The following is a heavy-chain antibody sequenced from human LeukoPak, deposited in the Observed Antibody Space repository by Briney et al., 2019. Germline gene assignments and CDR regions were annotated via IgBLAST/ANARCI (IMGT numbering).Heavy chain of an antibody. CDR1: GFTFSDYY. J-gene: IGHJ4*02. D-gene: IGHD6-13*01. Sequence: PGGSLRLSCAASGFTFSDYYMNWIRQAPGKGLEWVSYISSSGNTIYYADSVKGRFTISRDTAKNSLYLQMNSLRAEDTAVYYCAKDWQYSSSWYPGPFDYWGQGTLVTVSS. CDR3: AKDWQYSSSWYPGPFDY. V-gene: IGHV3-11*01. CDR2: ISSSGNTI.